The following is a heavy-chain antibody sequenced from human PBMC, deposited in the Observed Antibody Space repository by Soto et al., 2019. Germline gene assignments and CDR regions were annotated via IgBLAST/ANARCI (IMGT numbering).Heavy chain of an antibody. D-gene: IGHD3-22*01. V-gene: IGHV3-23*01. CDR1: GFTFSNYA. J-gene: IGHJ4*02. CDR2: IGGRATSA. CDR3: AKSRYSDSSGDFYDF. Sequence: EVQLLESGGGLVQPGGSLRLSCAASGFTFSNYAMSWVRQAPGKGLEWVSGIGGRATSAYYADSVKGRFTISRDNSYNTLFLQLISLIAEDTAVYYCAKSRYSDSSGDFYDFWGQGTLVSVSS.